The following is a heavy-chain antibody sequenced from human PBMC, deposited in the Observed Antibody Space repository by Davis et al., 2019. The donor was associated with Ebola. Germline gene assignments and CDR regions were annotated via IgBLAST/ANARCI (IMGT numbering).Heavy chain of an antibody. CDR1: GFTFSSYA. V-gene: IGHV3-23*01. D-gene: IGHD6-6*01. CDR2: ISGSGGST. Sequence: GESLKISCAASGFTFSSYAMSWVRQAPEKGLEWVSAISGSGGSTYYADSVKGRFAISRDNSKNTLYLQMNSLRAEDTAVYYCAKDRYSSSSPGLFDPWGQGTLVTVSS. J-gene: IGHJ5*02. CDR3: AKDRYSSSSPGLFDP.